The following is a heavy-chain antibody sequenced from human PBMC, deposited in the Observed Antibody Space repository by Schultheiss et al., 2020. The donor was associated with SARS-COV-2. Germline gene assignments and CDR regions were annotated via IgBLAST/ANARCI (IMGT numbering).Heavy chain of an antibody. D-gene: IGHD2-2*01. CDR2: IGYNGVTT. V-gene: IGHV3-64D*09. Sequence: GGSLRLSCSASGFTFSNYAMHWVRQAPGKGLEYVSAIGYNGVTTYYADSVKGRFSISRDSSKTTLYLQMSSLTAEDTAVYYCVKDRGKGCSSTNCIWGAFEIWGQGTMVTVSS. J-gene: IGHJ3*02. CDR1: GFTFSNYA. CDR3: VKDRGKGCSSTNCIWGAFEI.